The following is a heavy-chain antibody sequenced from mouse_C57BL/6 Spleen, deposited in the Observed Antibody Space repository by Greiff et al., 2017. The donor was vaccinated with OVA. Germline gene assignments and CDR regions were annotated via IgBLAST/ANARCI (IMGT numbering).Heavy chain of an antibody. Sequence: QVHVKQSGAELVRPGASVTLSCKASGYTFTDYAMHWVKQTPVHGLEWIGAIDPETGGTAYTQKFKGKAILTADKSSTTAYMELRSLTSEDSAVYDCTRGRQLRPYDLDYWGQGTTLTVSS. D-gene: IGHD3-2*02. V-gene: IGHV1-15*01. CDR3: TRGRQLRPYDLDY. J-gene: IGHJ2*01. CDR1: GYTFTDYA. CDR2: IDPETGGT.